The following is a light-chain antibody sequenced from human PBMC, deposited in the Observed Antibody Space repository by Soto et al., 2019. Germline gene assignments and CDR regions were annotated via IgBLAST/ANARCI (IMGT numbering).Light chain of an antibody. CDR2: AAS. CDR1: HSSSSY. Sequence: IQMTQSPSCLSASVGDRVTITGRASHSSSSYLNWYQQKPGQAPKLLIYAASSLQSGVPSRFSGSGSGTDFTLTISSLQPEDFATYYCQQSYSTPRTCGQGTKVE. CDR3: QQSYSTPRT. V-gene: IGKV1-39*01. J-gene: IGKJ1*01.